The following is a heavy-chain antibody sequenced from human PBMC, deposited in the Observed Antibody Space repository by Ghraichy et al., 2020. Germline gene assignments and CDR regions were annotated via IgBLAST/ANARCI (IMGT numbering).Heavy chain of an antibody. Sequence: GGSLRLSCAASGFTFSSYNMHWARQAPGKGLEWVACIRYDESNIYYADSVRGRFTISRDNSKNTVFLQMNSLRAEDTAVYFCGKDWYCSCGGCYSASTGEYWGQGTLVTVSS. CDR3: GKDWYCSCGGCYSASTGEY. CDR2: IRYDESNI. V-gene: IGHV3-30*02. D-gene: IGHD2-15*01. J-gene: IGHJ4*02. CDR1: GFTFSSYN.